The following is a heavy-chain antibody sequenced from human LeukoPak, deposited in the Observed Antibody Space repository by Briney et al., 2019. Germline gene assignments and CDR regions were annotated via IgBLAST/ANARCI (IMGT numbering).Heavy chain of an antibody. D-gene: IGHD1-26*01. J-gene: IGHJ3*02. CDR3: ARVKEWELLLDAFDI. V-gene: IGHV1-18*01. CDR2: ISAYNGNT. CDR1: GYTFTNYG. Sequence: ASVKVSCKASGYTFTNYGISWVRQAPGQGLEWMGWISAYNGNTNYAQKLQGRVTMTTDTSTSTAYMELRSLRSDDTAVYYCARVKEWELLLDAFDIWGQGTMVTVSS.